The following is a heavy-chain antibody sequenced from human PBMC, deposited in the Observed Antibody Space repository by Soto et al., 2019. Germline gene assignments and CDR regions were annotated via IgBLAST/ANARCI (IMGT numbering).Heavy chain of an antibody. J-gene: IGHJ6*02. CDR1: GGTFSSYA. Sequence: QVQLVQSGADVQKPGSSVKVSCKASGGTFSSYAISWVRQAPGQGLEWMGGIIPIFGTANYVQKFQGRVTITADESTSTAYMELSSLRSEDTAVYYCATYPRGRGYYYGLDVGCQVTTVTVAS. V-gene: IGHV1-69*12. CDR3: ATYPRGRGYYYGLDV. CDR2: IIPIFGTA. D-gene: IGHD1-26*01.